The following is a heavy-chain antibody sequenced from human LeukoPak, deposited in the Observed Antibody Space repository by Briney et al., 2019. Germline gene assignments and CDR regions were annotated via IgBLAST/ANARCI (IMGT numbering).Heavy chain of an antibody. CDR2: ISSNGGST. J-gene: IGHJ4*02. Sequence: GGSLRLSCAASGFTPSSYATHWVRHAPGKGLEYVSAISSNGGSTYYANSVKGRFTISRDNSKNTLYLQMGSLRAEDMAVYYCARVPSGSYHYYFDYWGQGTLVTVSS. D-gene: IGHD1-26*01. V-gene: IGHV3-64*01. CDR3: ARVPSGSYHYYFDY. CDR1: GFTPSSYA.